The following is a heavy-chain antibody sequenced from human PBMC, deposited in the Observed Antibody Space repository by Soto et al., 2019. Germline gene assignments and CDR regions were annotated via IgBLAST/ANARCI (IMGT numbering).Heavy chain of an antibody. CDR2: ISAYNGNT. J-gene: IGHJ4*02. V-gene: IGHV1-18*01. CDR3: ALDDCVSPSCYVSF. CDR1: GYTFTSYG. Sequence: DSVKVYCKASGYTFTSYGISWVRQAPGQGLEWMGWISAYNGNTSYAQKLQGRVTMTTDTSTSTAYMELRSLRSDDTAVYYCALDDCVSPSCYVSFCGQGTFVIGSS. D-gene: IGHD2-2*01.